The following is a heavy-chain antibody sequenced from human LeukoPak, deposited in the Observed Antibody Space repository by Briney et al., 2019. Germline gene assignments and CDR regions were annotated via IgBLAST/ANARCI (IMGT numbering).Heavy chain of an antibody. CDR3: TTERTVGDLFDY. D-gene: IGHD1-1*01. Sequence: GGSLRLSCGASGFTFSNAWMSWVRQAPGKGLEWVGRIKSKTDGGTTDYAAPVKGRFTISRDDSKNTLYLQMNSLKTEDTAVYYCTTERTVGDLFDYWGRGTLVTVSS. CDR2: IKSKTDGGTT. CDR1: GFTFSNAW. V-gene: IGHV3-15*01. J-gene: IGHJ4*02.